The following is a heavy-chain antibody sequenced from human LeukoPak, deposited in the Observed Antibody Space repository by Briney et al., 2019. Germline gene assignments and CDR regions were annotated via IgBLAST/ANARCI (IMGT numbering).Heavy chain of an antibody. CDR2: IIPILGIA. D-gene: IGHD3-16*01. J-gene: IGHJ4*02. CDR1: GGTFSSYA. Sequence: GSSVKVSCKASGGTFSSYAISWVRQAPGQGLEWMGRIIPILGIANYAQKFQGRVTITADKYTSTAYMELSSLRSEDTAVYYCARDGDGGSSHYWGQGTLVTVSS. V-gene: IGHV1-69*04. CDR3: ARDGDGGSSHY.